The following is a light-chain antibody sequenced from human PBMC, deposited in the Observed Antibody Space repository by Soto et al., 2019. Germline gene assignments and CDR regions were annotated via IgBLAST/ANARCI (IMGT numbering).Light chain of an antibody. CDR2: DAS. Sequence: DIQMTQSPSTLSASVGDRVIITCRASQSISNWLAWYQQKPGKAPKLLIYDASSLESGVPSRFSGSGSGTEFTLTISSLQPDDFVTYYCQQYNTNSWTFGSGTKVEIK. J-gene: IGKJ1*01. CDR1: QSISNW. CDR3: QQYNTNSWT. V-gene: IGKV1-5*01.